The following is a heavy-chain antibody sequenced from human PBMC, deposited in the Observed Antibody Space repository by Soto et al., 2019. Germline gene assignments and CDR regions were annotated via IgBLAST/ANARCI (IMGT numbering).Heavy chain of an antibody. CDR2: IYYSGST. CDR1: GGSVSSGSYY. V-gene: IGHV4-61*01. Sequence: SETLSLTCTVSGGSVSSGSYYWSWIRQPPGKGLEWIGYIYYSGSTNYNPSLKSRVTISVDTSKNQFSLKLSSVTAADTAVYYCARHVPYCSDTGHCAYGMDVWGQGTTVTVSS. CDR3: ARHVPYCSDTGHCAYGMDV. D-gene: IGHD2-15*01. J-gene: IGHJ6*02.